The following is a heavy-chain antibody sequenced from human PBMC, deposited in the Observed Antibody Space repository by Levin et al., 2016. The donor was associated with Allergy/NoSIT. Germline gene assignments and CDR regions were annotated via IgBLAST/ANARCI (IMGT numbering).Heavy chain of an antibody. CDR1: GFTFDDYG. CDR3: ARRTDYGMDV. CDR2: INWNGGST. V-gene: IGHV3-20*04. J-gene: IGHJ6*02. Sequence: GESLKISCAASGFTFDDYGMSWVRQAPGKGLEWVSGINWNGGSTGYADSVKGRFTISRDNAKNSLYLQMNSLRAEDTALYYCARRTDYGMDVWGQGTTVTVSS. D-gene: IGHD2-8*02.